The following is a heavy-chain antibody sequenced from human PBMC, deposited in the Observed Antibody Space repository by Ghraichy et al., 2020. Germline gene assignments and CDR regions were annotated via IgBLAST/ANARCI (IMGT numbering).Heavy chain of an antibody. D-gene: IGHD4-17*01. CDR2: IYYSGST. CDR1: GGSISSYY. Sequence: ESLNISCTVSGGSISSYYWSWIRQPPGKGLEWIGYIYYSGSTNYNPSLKSRVTISVDTSKNQFSLKLSSVTAADTAVYYCARGKESYGDYVFSFAFDIWGQGTMVTVSS. V-gene: IGHV4-59*01. CDR3: ARGKESYGDYVFSFAFDI. J-gene: IGHJ3*02.